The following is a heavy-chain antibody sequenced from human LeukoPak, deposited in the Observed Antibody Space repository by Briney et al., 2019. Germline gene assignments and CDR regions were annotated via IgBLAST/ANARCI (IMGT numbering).Heavy chain of an antibody. D-gene: IGHD2-2*02. CDR2: IMPMFATT. V-gene: IGHV1-69*06. Sequence: ASVKVSCKASGGIFSTYAISWVRQAPGQGLEWMGGIMPMFATTNYAQRFQDRVTITADKATTTAYMELSSLTSEDTAIYYCARGARFVADRRSSSCYTPDFWGQGTLVTVSS. CDR1: GGIFSTYA. J-gene: IGHJ4*02. CDR3: ARGARFVADRRSSSCYTPDF.